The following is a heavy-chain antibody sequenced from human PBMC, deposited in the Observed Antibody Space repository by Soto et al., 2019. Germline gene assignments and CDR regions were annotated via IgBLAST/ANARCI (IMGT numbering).Heavy chain of an antibody. CDR2: IYNTGST. D-gene: IGHD5-18*01. Sequence: PSETLSLTCTVSGGSISSNYWSWIRQPPGKGPEWIGDIYNTGSTNYNPSLKSRVTMAVNTAKNQISLKLGSVTAADTASYYCARDSGYAFDYWGQGTLVTVSS. CDR1: GGSISSNY. CDR3: ARDSGYAFDY. J-gene: IGHJ4*02. V-gene: IGHV4-59*01.